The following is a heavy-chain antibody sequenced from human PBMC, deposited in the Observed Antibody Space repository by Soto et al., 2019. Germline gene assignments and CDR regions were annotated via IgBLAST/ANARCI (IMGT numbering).Heavy chain of an antibody. Sequence: VASVKVSCKASGYTFTSYGISWVRQAPGQGLEWMGWISAYNGNTNYAQKLQGRVTMTTDTSTSTAYMELRSLRSDDTAVYYCARDPYCSSTSCPTYYYYGMDVWGQGTTVTVSS. CDR1: GYTFTSYG. D-gene: IGHD2-2*01. J-gene: IGHJ6*02. V-gene: IGHV1-18*01. CDR2: ISAYNGNT. CDR3: ARDPYCSSTSCPTYYYYGMDV.